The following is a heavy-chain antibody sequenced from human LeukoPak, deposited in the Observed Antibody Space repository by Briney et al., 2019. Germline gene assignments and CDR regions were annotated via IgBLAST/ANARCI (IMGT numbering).Heavy chain of an antibody. D-gene: IGHD3-10*01. J-gene: IGHJ4*02. CDR1: GYTFTNYG. Sequence: GASVKVSCKASGYTFTNYGISWVRQAPGQGLEWMGWISAYNGNTNYAQKLQGRVTMTTDTSTSTAYMELRSLRSDDTAVYYCARDRETMVRRVIDYWGQGTLVTVSS. CDR2: ISAYNGNT. V-gene: IGHV1-18*01. CDR3: ARDRETMVRRVIDY.